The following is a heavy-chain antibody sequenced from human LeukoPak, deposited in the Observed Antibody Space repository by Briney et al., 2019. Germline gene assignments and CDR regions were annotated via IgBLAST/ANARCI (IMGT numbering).Heavy chain of an antibody. D-gene: IGHD6-19*01. CDR2: ISAYNGNT. J-gene: IGHJ4*02. Sequence: GASVKVSCKASGGTFSSYAISWVRQAPGQGLEWMGWISAYNGNTNYAQKLQGRVTMTTDTSTSTAYMELRSLRSDDTAVYYCAREDPTGGWYIDYWGQGTLVTVSS. V-gene: IGHV1-18*01. CDR1: GGTFSSYA. CDR3: AREDPTGGWYIDY.